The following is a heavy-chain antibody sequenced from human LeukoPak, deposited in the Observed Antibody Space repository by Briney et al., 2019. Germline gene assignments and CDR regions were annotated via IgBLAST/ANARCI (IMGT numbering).Heavy chain of an antibody. V-gene: IGHV4-39*01. CDR2: IYYSGST. CDR1: GGSISSSSYY. Sequence: PSETLSLTCTVSGGSISSSSYYWGWIRQPPGKGLEWIGSIYYSGSTYYNPSLKSRVTISVDTSKSQFSLKLSSVTAADTAVYYCARHVVVPAAMEDWFDPWGQGTLVTVSS. CDR3: ARHVVVPAAMEDWFDP. J-gene: IGHJ5*02. D-gene: IGHD2-2*01.